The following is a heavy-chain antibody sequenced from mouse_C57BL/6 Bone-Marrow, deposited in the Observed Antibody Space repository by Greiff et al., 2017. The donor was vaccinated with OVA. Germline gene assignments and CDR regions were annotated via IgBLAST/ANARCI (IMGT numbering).Heavy chain of an antibody. D-gene: IGHD2-4*01. Sequence: VQLQQPGAELVKPGASVKVSCKASDYTFTSYWMHWVKQRPGQGLEWIGRIHPSDSDTNYSQNFKGTATLTVDKSSSPACMQLRSLTSEDSAVYYCARGLRWYFDVWGTGTTVTVSS. CDR2: IHPSDSDT. CDR1: DYTFTSYW. V-gene: IGHV1-74*01. CDR3: ARGLRWYFDV. J-gene: IGHJ1*03.